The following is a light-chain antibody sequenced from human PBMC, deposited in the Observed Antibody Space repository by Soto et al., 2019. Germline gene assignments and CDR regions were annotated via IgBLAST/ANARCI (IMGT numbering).Light chain of an antibody. V-gene: IGKV3-11*01. J-gene: IGKJ5*01. CDR1: QSIHTS. CDR2: DST. CDR3: QQSNVWPPIT. Sequence: VLTQSPATLSLSAGDRATLSCRASQSIHTSLAWYQQKSGKPPRLVIYDSTLRANGVPDRFGGSRSGTEFTLTINSLEPEDFAVYYCQQSNVWPPITCGQGTRLEIK.